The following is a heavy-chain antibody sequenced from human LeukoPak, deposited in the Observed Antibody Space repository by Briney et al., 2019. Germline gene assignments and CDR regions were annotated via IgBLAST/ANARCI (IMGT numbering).Heavy chain of an antibody. CDR3: ARTYYYASSAFDI. V-gene: IGHV4-39*01. CDR1: GGSISSNTYY. D-gene: IGHD3-22*01. Sequence: SETLSLTCTVSGGSISSNTYYWDWIRQPPGKGLECIGSIYYGGSTYYNPSLKSRVIISVDTSKNQFSLKLSSVTAVDTAVYYCARTYYYASSAFDIWGQGTMVTVSS. J-gene: IGHJ3*02. CDR2: IYYGGST.